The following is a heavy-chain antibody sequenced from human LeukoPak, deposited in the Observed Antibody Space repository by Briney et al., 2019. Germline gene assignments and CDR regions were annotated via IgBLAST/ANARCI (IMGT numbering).Heavy chain of an antibody. CDR2: INTNTGNP. CDR3: ARGSITMVRGVPPPLDY. V-gene: IGHV7-4-1*02. CDR1: GYTFTSYA. Sequence: GASVKVSCKASGYTFTSYAMNWVRQAPGQGLEWMGWINTNTGNPTYAQGFTGRFVFSLDTSVSTAYLQISSLKAEDTAVYYCARGSITMVRGVPPPLDYWGQGTLVTVSS. D-gene: IGHD3-10*01. J-gene: IGHJ4*02.